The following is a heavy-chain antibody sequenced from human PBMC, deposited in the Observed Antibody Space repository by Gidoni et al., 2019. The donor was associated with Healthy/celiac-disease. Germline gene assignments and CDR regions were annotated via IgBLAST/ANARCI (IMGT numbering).Heavy chain of an antibody. D-gene: IGHD2-21*01. CDR2: ISGSGGST. CDR1: GFTFSSYA. J-gene: IGHJ4*02. CDR3: AKAPGRGGAIDY. V-gene: IGHV3-23*01. Sequence: EVQLWESGGGLVQHGGSLTLSCAASGFTFSSYAMCWVRQAPGKGLEGVSAISGSGGSTYYADSVQGRFTISRDNSKNTLYLQMNSLRAEDTAVYYCAKAPGRGGAIDYWGQGTLVTVSS.